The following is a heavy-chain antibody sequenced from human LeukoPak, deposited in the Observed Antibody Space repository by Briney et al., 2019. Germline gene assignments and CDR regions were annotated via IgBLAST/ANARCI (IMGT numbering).Heavy chain of an antibody. D-gene: IGHD6-19*01. CDR2: IFPIFDTT. CDR3: ARGNEEIQWLAYNWFDP. V-gene: IGHV1-69*06. Sequence: SVKVSCKASGGTFSNYTINWVRQAPGQGLDWMGGIFPIFDTTHYVQKFQGRVTITADKSTSTAYMELSSLRSEDTAIYHCARGNEEIQWLAYNWFDPWGQGTLVTVSS. CDR1: GGTFSNYT. J-gene: IGHJ5*02.